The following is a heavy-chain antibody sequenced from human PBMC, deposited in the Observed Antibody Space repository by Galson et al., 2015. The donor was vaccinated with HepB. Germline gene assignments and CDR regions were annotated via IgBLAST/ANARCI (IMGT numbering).Heavy chain of an antibody. CDR1: GLKFDDKA. CDR3: ATNSGSNYEGY. Sequence: SLRLSCAASGLKFDDKAMHWVRQVPGKGLERVSGISWRSGSIGYGASVKARFTITRDNAKNSIYLQMNSLRDEDTAVYYCATNSGSNYEGYWGQGTLVTVSS. J-gene: IGHJ4*02. D-gene: IGHD1-26*01. V-gene: IGHV3-9*01. CDR2: ISWRSGSI.